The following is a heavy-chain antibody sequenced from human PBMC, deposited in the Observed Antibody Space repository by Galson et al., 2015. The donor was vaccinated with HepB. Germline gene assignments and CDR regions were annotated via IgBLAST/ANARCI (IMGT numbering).Heavy chain of an antibody. CDR2: IYSGGST. CDR3: ARCGGDCYPFNFDY. D-gene: IGHD2-21*02. Sequence: SLRLSCAAPAFTDSGPYLIWARQAPGKGLEWVSVIYSGGSTSYADSVKGRFTISRDNSENTLYFQMNRLRAEDTAVYYCARCGGDCYPFNFDYWGQGTLVTVSS. J-gene: IGHJ4*02. V-gene: IGHV3-53*01. CDR1: AFTDSGPY.